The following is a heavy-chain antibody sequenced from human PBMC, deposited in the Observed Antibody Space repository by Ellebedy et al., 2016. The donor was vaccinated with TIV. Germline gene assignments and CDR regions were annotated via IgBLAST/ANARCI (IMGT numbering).Heavy chain of an antibody. CDR3: AREPVPTWAFDC. CDR2: IYSDGST. D-gene: IGHD4-11*01. V-gene: IGHV3-66*01. CDR1: GFTVAPNH. J-gene: IGHJ4*02. Sequence: PGGSLRLSCAVSGFTVAPNHMSWVRQAPGKGLEWVSDIYSDGSTYYHDSVKGRFTISRDNSKNTLYLQMNSLTAEDTAVYYCAREPVPTWAFDCWGQGTLVTVSS.